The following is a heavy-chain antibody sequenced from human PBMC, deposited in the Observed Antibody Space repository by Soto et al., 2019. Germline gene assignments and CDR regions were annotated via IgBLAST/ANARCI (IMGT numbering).Heavy chain of an antibody. J-gene: IGHJ6*02. CDR3: ARELRPSSDYYYGMDV. V-gene: IGHV3-21*01. Sequence: EVQLVESGGGLVKPGGSLRLSCAASGFTFSSYSMNWVRQAPGKGLEWVSSISSSSSYIYYADSVKGRFTISRDNAKNSLYLQMNSLRAEDTAVYYCARELRPSSDYYYGMDVWGQGTTVTVSS. D-gene: IGHD6-13*01. CDR2: ISSSSSYI. CDR1: GFTFSSYS.